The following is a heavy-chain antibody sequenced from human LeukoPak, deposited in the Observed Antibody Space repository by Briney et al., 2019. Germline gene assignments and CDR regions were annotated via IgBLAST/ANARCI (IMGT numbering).Heavy chain of an antibody. CDR1: GYRFTSLY. CDR2: INPNSGDT. V-gene: IGHV1-2*02. CDR3: AREPPAYCGFDCYVLGY. J-gene: IGHJ4*02. Sequence: ASVKVSCKASGYRFTSLYVHWVRQAPGQGPEWMGWINPNSGDTKYAQKFEGRVTMTRDTSITTAYMELSGLTSDDTAVYYCAREPPAYCGFDCYVLGYWGQGTLVTVSS. D-gene: IGHD2-21*02.